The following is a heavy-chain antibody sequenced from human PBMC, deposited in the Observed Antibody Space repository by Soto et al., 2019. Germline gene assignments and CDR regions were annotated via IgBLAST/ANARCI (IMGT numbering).Heavy chain of an antibody. CDR2: IKKKADGGTT. D-gene: IGHD6-19*01. J-gene: IGHJ4*02. V-gene: IGHV3-15*01. CDR1: GFIFSNAW. Sequence: EVQLVESGGGLVKPGGSLRLSCAASGFIFSNAWMSWVRQAPGKGLEWVGLIKKKADGGTTDYAALLKGRFTISRDDSKNTLYLQMSSLKTEDTAVYYCRTQWLDWGQGTLVTVSS. CDR3: RTQWLD.